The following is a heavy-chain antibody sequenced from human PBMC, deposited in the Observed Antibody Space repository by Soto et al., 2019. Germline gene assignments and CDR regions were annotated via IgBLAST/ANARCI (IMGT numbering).Heavy chain of an antibody. V-gene: IGHV1-69*01. D-gene: IGHD2-2*01. CDR2: IIPISETT. CDR3: ARSQGSSTSLEIYYYYYYGMDV. J-gene: IGHJ6*02. Sequence: QVQLVQSGAEVKKPGSSVKVSCKASGGTFSSYAISWVRQAPGQGLEWMGGIIPISETTNYAQKFQGRVTITADESKSTAYMELSSLRSEDMAVYYCARSQGSSTSLEIYYYYYYGMDVWGQGTTVTVSS. CDR1: GGTFSSYA.